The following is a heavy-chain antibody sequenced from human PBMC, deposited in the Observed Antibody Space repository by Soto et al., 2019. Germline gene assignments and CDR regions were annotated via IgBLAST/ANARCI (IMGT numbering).Heavy chain of an antibody. CDR3: ARASGIVVFIDY. Sequence: QVQLQESGPGLVKPSQTLSLTCTVSGGSISSGGYYWNWIRQHPGKGLEWIGYIYYSGSTYYNPSLKSRVTISVDTSKNQCSLKLSSVTAADTAVYYCARASGIVVFIDYWGQGTLVTVSS. D-gene: IGHD2-2*01. CDR2: IYYSGST. V-gene: IGHV4-31*03. J-gene: IGHJ4*02. CDR1: GGSISSGGYY.